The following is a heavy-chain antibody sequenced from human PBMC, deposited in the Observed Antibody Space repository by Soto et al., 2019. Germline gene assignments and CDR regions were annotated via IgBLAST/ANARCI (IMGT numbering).Heavy chain of an antibody. CDR1: GGTFSSYT. V-gene: IGHV1-69*08. Sequence: QVQLVQSGAEVKKPGSSVKVSCKASGGTFSSYTISWVRQAPGQGLEWMGRIIPILGIENYAQKFQGRVTMTAVKSTSTAYMELSSLRSEDTAVYYCAREVGDVIGHGWKAYYGMDVWGQGTPVTVSS. D-gene: IGHD3-16*01. CDR2: IIPILGIE. J-gene: IGHJ6*02. CDR3: AREVGDVIGHGWKAYYGMDV.